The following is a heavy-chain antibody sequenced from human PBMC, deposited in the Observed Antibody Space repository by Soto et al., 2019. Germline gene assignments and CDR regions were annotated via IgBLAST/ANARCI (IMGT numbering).Heavy chain of an antibody. CDR1: GGSISSSSYY. J-gene: IGHJ4*02. Sequence: SETLSLTCTVSGGSISSSSYYWGWIRQPPGKGLEWIGSVYYSGSTYYNPSLKSRVTISVDTSKNQFSLKLSSVTAADTAVYYCARQPRSSSWYYFDYWGQGTLVTVSS. CDR3: ARQPRSSSWYYFDY. D-gene: IGHD6-13*01. CDR2: VYYSGST. V-gene: IGHV4-39*01.